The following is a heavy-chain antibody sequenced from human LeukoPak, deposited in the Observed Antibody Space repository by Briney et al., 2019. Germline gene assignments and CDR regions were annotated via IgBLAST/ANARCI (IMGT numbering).Heavy chain of an antibody. J-gene: IGHJ3*02. CDR1: GFTFSSYG. Sequence: PGGSLRLSCAASGFTFSSYGMHWVRQAPGKGLERVAVLWYDGSNKYYADSVKGRFTISRDNSKNTLYLQMNSLRAEDTAVYYCARGGPKWLRGAFDIWGQGTMVTVSS. D-gene: IGHD3-22*01. CDR3: ARGGPKWLRGAFDI. V-gene: IGHV3-33*01. CDR2: LWYDGSNK.